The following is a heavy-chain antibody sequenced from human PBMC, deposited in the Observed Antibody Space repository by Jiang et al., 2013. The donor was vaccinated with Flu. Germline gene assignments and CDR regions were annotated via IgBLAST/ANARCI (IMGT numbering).Heavy chain of an antibody. CDR3: ARRHYFDSSGFWYYFDF. CDR2: IYYSGSS. D-gene: IGHD3-22*01. V-gene: IGHV4-59*08. CDR1: GDSLSSYY. Sequence: LLKPSETLSLTCTVSGDSLSSYYWSWIRQPPGKGLEWIGQIYYSGSSNYNPSLRGRVTMSLETSKNQFSLILSSVTAADTAVYYCARRHYFDSSGFWYYFDFWGQGTLVTVSS. J-gene: IGHJ4*02.